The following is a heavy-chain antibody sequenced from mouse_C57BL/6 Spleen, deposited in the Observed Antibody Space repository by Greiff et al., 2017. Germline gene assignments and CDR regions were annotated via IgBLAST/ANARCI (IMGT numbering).Heavy chain of an antibody. V-gene: IGHV5-16*01. Sequence: EVKVVESEGGLVQPGSSMKLSCTASGFTFSDYYMAWVRQVPEKGLEWVANINYDGSSTYYLDSLKSRFIISRDNAKNILYLQMSSLKSEDTATYYCAREDGSRGFAYWGQGTLVTVSA. D-gene: IGHD1-1*01. J-gene: IGHJ3*01. CDR2: INYDGSST. CDR1: GFTFSDYY. CDR3: AREDGSRGFAY.